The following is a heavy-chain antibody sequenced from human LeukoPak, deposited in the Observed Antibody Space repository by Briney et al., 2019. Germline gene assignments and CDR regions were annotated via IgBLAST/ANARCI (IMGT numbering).Heavy chain of an antibody. CDR2: IYYSGST. CDR3: ARANDYGDYVASAFDI. J-gene: IGHJ3*02. CDR1: GGSISSSSYY. V-gene: IGHV4-39*01. D-gene: IGHD4-17*01. Sequence: SETLSLTCTVSGGSISSSSYYWGWIRQPPGKGLEWIGSIYYSGSTYYNPSLKSRVTISVDTSKNQFSLKLSSVTAADTAVYYCARANDYGDYVASAFDIWGQGTMVTVSS.